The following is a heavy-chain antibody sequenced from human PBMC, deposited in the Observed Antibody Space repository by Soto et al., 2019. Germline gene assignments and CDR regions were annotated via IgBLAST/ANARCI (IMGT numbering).Heavy chain of an antibody. CDR1: GFTFSSYA. J-gene: IGHJ4*02. D-gene: IGHD1-1*01. Sequence: VQLVESGGGVVQPGRSLRLSCAASGFTFSSYAMHWVRQAPGKGLEWVAVISYDGSNKYYADSVKGRFTISRDNSKNTLYLQMNSLRAEDTAVYYCASGTTPIQLPTLLDYWGQGTLVTVSS. V-gene: IGHV3-30-3*01. CDR3: ASGTTPIQLPTLLDY. CDR2: ISYDGSNK.